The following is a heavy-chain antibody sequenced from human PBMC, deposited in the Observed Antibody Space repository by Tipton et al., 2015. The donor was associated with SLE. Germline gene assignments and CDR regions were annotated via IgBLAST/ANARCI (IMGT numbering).Heavy chain of an antibody. CDR3: ARGSGAFDI. CDR1: GFIFSTYS. D-gene: IGHD1-26*01. V-gene: IGHV3-21*01. CDR2: ISSSSSYI. Sequence: GSLRLSCAASGFIFSTYSMNWVRQAPGKGLEWVSSISSSSSYIYYADSLKGRFTISRDNAKNSLYLQMNSLRAEDTAVYYRARGSGAFDIWGQGTMVTVSS. J-gene: IGHJ3*02.